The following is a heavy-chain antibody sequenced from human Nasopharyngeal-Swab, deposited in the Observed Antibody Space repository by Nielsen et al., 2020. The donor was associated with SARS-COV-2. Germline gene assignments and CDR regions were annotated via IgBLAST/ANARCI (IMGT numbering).Heavy chain of an antibody. J-gene: IGHJ3*02. CDR3: ARRGTGGKKGAFDI. Sequence: WIRQPPGKGLEWIGYIYYSGSTNYNPFLKSRVTISVDTSKNQFSLKLSSVTAADTAVYYCARRGTGGKKGAFDIWGQGTMVTVSS. D-gene: IGHD2-8*02. CDR2: IYYSGST. V-gene: IGHV4-59*08.